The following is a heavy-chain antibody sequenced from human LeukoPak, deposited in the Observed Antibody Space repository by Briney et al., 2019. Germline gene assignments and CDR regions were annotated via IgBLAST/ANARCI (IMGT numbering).Heavy chain of an antibody. Sequence: GGSLRLSCAASGFTFSGFSMNWVRQAPGKGLEWVSPISSSGNEMYYADSVKGRFTISRDNAKNSLSLQMNSLRVEDTAIYYCASSGYNSYYFDYWGQGTLVTVSS. V-gene: IGHV3-21*03. CDR3: ASSGYNSYYFDY. CDR2: ISSSGNEM. D-gene: IGHD5-24*01. CDR1: GFTFSGFS. J-gene: IGHJ4*02.